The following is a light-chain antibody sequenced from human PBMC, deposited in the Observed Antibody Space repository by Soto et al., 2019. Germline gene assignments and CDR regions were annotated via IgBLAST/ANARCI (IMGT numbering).Light chain of an antibody. V-gene: IGKV3-20*01. CDR1: QSVSSSY. CDR3: QQYGSSPMYS. Sequence: EIVLTQSPGTLSLSPGERATLSCRASQSVSSSYLAWYQQKPGQAPRLLIYGASGRATAIPDRFSGSWSGTDFTLTISRLEPEDFAVYYCQQYGSSPMYSFGQGTKLEIK. J-gene: IGKJ2*01. CDR2: GAS.